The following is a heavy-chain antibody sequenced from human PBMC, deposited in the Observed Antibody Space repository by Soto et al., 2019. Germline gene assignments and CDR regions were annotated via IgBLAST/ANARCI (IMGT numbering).Heavy chain of an antibody. D-gene: IGHD3-3*01. J-gene: IGHJ6*03. CDR2: ISAYNGNT. V-gene: IGHV1-18*01. CDR3: ARALRFLEWLPYPGYYMDV. Sequence: ASVKVSCKASGYTFTSYGISWVRQAPGQGLELMGWISAYNGNTNYAQKLQGRVTMTTDTSTSTAYMELRSLRSDDTAVYYCARALRFLEWLPYPGYYMDVWGKGTTVTVSS. CDR1: GYTFTSYG.